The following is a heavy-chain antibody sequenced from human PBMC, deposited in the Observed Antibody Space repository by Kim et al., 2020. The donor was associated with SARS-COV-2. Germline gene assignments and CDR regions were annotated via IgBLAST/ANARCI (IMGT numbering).Heavy chain of an antibody. CDR1: GFTFSSYA. J-gene: IGHJ4*02. D-gene: IGHD3-10*01. Sequence: GGSLRLSCAASGFTFSSYAMHWVRQAPGKGLEWVAVISYDGSNKYYADSVKGRFTISRDNSKNTLYLQMNSLRAEDTAVYYCARPSMVRGVILYYFDYWGQGTLVTVSS. CDR2: ISYDGSNK. V-gene: IGHV3-30-3*01. CDR3: ARPSMVRGVILYYFDY.